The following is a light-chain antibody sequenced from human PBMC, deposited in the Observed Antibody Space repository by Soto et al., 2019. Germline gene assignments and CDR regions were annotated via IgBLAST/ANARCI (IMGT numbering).Light chain of an antibody. J-gene: IGLJ3*02. CDR3: SSYAGSNDWV. CDR1: SSDVGAYNY. V-gene: IGLV2-8*01. CDR2: EVS. Sequence: QSALTQPPSASGSPGQSVTISCTGTSSDVGAYNYVSWYQQHPGKAPQLMIYEVSKRPSGVPDRFSGSKSGNTASLTVSGLQAADEADYYCSSYAGSNDWVFGGGTKLTVL.